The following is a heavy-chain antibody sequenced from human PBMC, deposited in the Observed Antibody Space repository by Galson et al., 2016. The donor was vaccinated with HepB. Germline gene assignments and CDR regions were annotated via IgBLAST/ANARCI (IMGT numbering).Heavy chain of an antibody. J-gene: IGHJ4*02. V-gene: IGHV3-23*01. Sequence: SLRLSCAASGFTFSNYATAWVRLPPGKGLEWVSTIRGGGDATYYADSGKGRFTISRDNSRSTLYLHLSSLRAEDTALYYCARGHGDYFPANYFNYWGQGTLVTVSS. CDR1: GFTFSNYA. CDR2: IRGGGDAT. CDR3: ARGHGDYFPANYFNY. D-gene: IGHD4-17*01.